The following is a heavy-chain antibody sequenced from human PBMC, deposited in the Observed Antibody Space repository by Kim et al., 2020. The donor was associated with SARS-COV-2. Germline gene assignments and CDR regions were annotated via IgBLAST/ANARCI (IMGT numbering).Heavy chain of an antibody. CDR2: ISYYFINK. CDR1: GFTFSSYG. V-gene: IGHV3-30*18. CDR3: AKGGMDV. Sequence: GGSLRLSCAASGFTFSSYGMHWVLHSPCPCLSCFSFISYYFINKYYADSVKGRFTISRDNSKNTLYLQINSLRAEDTAVYYCAKGGMDVWGPGTTVTVSS. J-gene: IGHJ6*02.